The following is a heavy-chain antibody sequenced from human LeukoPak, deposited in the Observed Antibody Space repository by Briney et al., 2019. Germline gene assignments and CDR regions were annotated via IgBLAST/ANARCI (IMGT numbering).Heavy chain of an antibody. D-gene: IGHD4-17*01. CDR3: ARGASDTTNGDYMSYYYYMDV. V-gene: IGHV1-69*13. J-gene: IGHJ6*03. CDR1: GGTFSNYA. CDR2: IIFFYGTT. Sequence: SVKVSCKASGGTFSNYAISWVRQAPGQGLERMGGIIFFYGTTNYAQKFQGRVTITADESTSTAYMELSSLKSDDTAVYFCARGASDTTNGDYMSYYYYMDVWGKGTTVTVSS.